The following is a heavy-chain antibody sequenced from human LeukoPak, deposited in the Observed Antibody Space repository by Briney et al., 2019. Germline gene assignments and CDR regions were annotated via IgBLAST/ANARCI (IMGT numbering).Heavy chain of an antibody. Sequence: GGSLRLSCAASGFTVSRNYMSWVRQAPGKGLEWVSVIDSGGITYYADSVKGRFTISRDNSKYTLYLQMNSLRAEDTAVYYCARDRDGMDVWGQGTTVTVSS. V-gene: IGHV3-66*01. J-gene: IGHJ6*02. CDR3: ARDRDGMDV. CDR1: GFTVSRNY. CDR2: IDSGGIT.